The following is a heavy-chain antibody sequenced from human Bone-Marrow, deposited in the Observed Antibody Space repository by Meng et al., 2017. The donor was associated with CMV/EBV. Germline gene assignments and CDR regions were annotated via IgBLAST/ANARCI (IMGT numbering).Heavy chain of an antibody. Sequence: GESLKISCAASGFTFSSYVMSWVRQAPGKGLEWVSGISGSGGSTHYADSVKGRFTISRDNSKNTLYLQMNSLRAEDTAVYYCAKGKYCSATSCSIYWYFDLWGRGTLVTVSS. CDR1: GFTFSSYV. D-gene: IGHD2-2*01. CDR3: AKGKYCSATSCSIYWYFDL. J-gene: IGHJ2*01. V-gene: IGHV3-23*01. CDR2: ISGSGGST.